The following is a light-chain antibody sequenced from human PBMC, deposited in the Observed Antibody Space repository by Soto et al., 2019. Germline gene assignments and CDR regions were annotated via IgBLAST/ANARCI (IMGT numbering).Light chain of an antibody. CDR1: SSDIGSYNH. J-gene: IGLJ1*01. V-gene: IGLV2-14*03. CDR3: ISYTDRQSYL. CDR2: AVS. Sequence: QSVLTQPASVSGSPGQSITISCSGTSSDIGSYNHVAWYQQFPGKSPKLMIYAVSDRPPGFSDRFSGSKSGITASLTISGLQTEDEADYYCISYTDRQSYLFGTGTKVTVL.